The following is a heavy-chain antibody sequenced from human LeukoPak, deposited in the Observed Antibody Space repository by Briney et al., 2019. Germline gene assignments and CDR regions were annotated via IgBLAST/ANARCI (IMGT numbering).Heavy chain of an antibody. J-gene: IGHJ4*02. CDR2: ISAYNGNT. D-gene: IGHD5/OR15-5a*01. CDR1: ASTFTSYA. V-gene: IGHV1-18*01. CDR3: ARASTGAGVACQRRAEALGFHY. Sequence: ASVKVSFKSSASTFTSYAITLVRQPPGQGLEWMGWISAYNGNTNYAQKLQGRVTMTTDTSTSTAYMELRSLRSDDTAVYYCARASTGAGVACQRRAEALGFHYWGQGTLVTVSS.